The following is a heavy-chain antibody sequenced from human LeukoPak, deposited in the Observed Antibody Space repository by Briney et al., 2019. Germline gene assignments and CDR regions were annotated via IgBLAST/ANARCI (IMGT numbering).Heavy chain of an antibody. J-gene: IGHJ6*02. V-gene: IGHV3-30*18. CDR2: ISYDGSNK. CDR3: AKAASESSSWYGYYYYGMDV. CDR1: GFTFSSYG. D-gene: IGHD6-13*01. Sequence: PGGSLRLSCAASGFTFSSYGMHWVHQAPGKGLEWVAVISYDGSNKYYADSVKGRFTISRDNSKNTLYLQMNSLRAEDTAVYYCAKAASESSSWYGYYYYGMDVWGQGTTVTVSS.